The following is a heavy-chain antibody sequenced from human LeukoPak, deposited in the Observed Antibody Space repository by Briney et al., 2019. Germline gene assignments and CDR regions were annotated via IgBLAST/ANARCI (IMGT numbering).Heavy chain of an antibody. J-gene: IGHJ6*02. CDR2: INHSGSI. CDR1: GGFFSDFY. CDR3: ARGGTTGPHMYGMDV. Sequence: SETLSLTCAVYGGFFSDFYWSWVRQPPGRGLEWIGEINHSGSINYSPSLKSRVTISVDTPKNQFSLKLSSVTAADTAVYYCARGGTTGPHMYGMDVGGQGTTVTVSS. V-gene: IGHV4-34*01. D-gene: IGHD1-1*01.